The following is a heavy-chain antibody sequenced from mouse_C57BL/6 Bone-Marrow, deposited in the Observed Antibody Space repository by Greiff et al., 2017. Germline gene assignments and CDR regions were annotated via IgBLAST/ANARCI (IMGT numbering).Heavy chain of an antibody. CDR3: ARGGGTNY. J-gene: IGHJ2*01. CDR1: GFTFSSYG. Sequence: EVQLLESGGDLVKPGGSLKLSCAASGFTFSSYGMSWVRQTPDKRLEWVATISSGGSYTYYPDSVKGRFTISRDNAKNTLYLQMSSLKSEDTAMYYCARGGGTNYWGQGTTLTDSS. V-gene: IGHV5-6*01. D-gene: IGHD3-3*01. CDR2: ISSGGSYT.